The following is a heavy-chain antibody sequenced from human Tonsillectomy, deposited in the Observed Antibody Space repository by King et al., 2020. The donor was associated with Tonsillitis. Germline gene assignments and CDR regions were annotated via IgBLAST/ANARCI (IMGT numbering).Heavy chain of an antibody. J-gene: IGHJ4*02. CDR1: GITFSRYE. V-gene: IGHV3-48*03. Sequence: EVQLVESGGGSAQPGGSLRLSCAASGITFSRYEMNWVRQAPGKGLEWVSYISSTGNTKWYADSVKGRFTISRDNARNSVDLQMHSLRAEDTAFYYCATGLSDSHGYYPTIADSWGQGTLVTVSS. CDR2: ISSTGNTK. CDR3: ATGLSDSHGYYPTIADS. D-gene: IGHD3-22*01.